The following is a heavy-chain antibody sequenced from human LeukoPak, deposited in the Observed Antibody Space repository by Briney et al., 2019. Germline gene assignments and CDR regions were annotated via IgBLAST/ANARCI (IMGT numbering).Heavy chain of an antibody. CDR1: GYTFTGYY. J-gene: IGHJ4*02. CDR3: ARDLYSGSYFYYLDY. D-gene: IGHD1-26*01. Sequence: ASVKVSCKASGYTFTGYYMHWVRQAPGQGLEWMGRINPNSGGTNYAQKFQGRVTMTRDTSISTAYMELSRLRSDDTAVYYCARDLYSGSYFYYLDYWGQGTLVTVSS. CDR2: INPNSGGT. V-gene: IGHV1-2*06.